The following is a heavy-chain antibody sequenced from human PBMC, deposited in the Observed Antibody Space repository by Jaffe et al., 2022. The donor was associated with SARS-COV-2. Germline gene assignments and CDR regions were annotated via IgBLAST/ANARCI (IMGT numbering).Heavy chain of an antibody. V-gene: IGHV3-30*04. CDR1: GFTFSSYA. J-gene: IGHJ6*04. Sequence: QVQLVESGGGVVQPGRSLRLSCAASGFTFSSYAMHWVRQAPGKGLEWVAVISYDGSNKYYADSVKGRFTISRDNSKNTLYLQMNSLRAEDTAVYYCAREETYYYGSGSLMDVWGKGTTVTVSS. D-gene: IGHD3-10*01. CDR2: ISYDGSNK. CDR3: AREETYYYGSGSLMDV.